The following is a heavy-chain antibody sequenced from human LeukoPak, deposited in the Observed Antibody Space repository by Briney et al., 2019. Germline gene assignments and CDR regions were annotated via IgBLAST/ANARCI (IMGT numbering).Heavy chain of an antibody. CDR1: GGSISSGGHY. CDR2: IYYSGST. Sequence: SQTLSLTCTVSGGSISSGGHYWSLIRQHPGKGLEWIGYIYYSGSTYYNPSLKSRVTISVDTSKNQFSLKLSSVTAADTAVYYCARSPIGGYDSSGYLNYYFDYWGQGTLVTVSS. CDR3: ARSPIGGYDSSGYLNYYFDY. J-gene: IGHJ4*02. V-gene: IGHV4-31*03. D-gene: IGHD3-22*01.